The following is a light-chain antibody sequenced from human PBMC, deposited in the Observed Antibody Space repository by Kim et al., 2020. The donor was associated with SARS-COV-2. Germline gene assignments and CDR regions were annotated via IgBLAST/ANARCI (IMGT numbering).Light chain of an antibody. V-gene: IGKV1D-16*01. CDR3: QQYDSSPRT. Sequence: DIQMTQSPSSLSASVGDRVTITCRASQGISSCLAWYQQKPETAPKVLIYAASTLHTGVPSRFSGSGSGTDFTLTISNLQPEDVATYYCQQYDSSPRTFGHGTKVDIK. CDR2: AAS. J-gene: IGKJ1*01. CDR1: QGISSC.